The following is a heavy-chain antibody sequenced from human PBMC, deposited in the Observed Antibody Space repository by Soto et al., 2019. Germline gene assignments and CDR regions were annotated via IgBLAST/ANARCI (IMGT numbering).Heavy chain of an antibody. CDR1: GFNFGNYA. Sequence: GGSLRLSCTGSGFNFGNYALSWVRQAPGKGPEWVGFIRSEAYGGTTDYAASVKGRFIISRDDSKSIAYLEINSLQTDDTAVYYCTRYYYESSGYYVYWGQGTLVTVSS. V-gene: IGHV3-49*04. CDR3: TRYYYESSGYYVY. J-gene: IGHJ4*02. D-gene: IGHD3-22*01. CDR2: IRSEAYGGTT.